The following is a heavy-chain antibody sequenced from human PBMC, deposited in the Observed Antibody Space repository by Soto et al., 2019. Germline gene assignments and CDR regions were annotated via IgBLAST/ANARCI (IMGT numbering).Heavy chain of an antibody. CDR2: TYYRSKWYY. CDR1: GGRVSFYNGG. CDR3: ARVQHPAYFDN. J-gene: IGHJ4*02. Sequence: QTPPLTRFISGGRVSFYNGGLKLVRESPSRGLEWLGRTYYRSKWYYDYAESVKSRIIISVDTSKNQFSLQLNSVTPEDAAVYYCARVQHPAYFDNWGQGTPVTVSS. V-gene: IGHV6-1*01.